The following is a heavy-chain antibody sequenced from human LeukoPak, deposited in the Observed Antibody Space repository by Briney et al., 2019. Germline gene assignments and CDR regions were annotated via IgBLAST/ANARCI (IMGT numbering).Heavy chain of an antibody. J-gene: IGHJ4*02. CDR3: AKYCSGGSCYGYHFDS. CDR2: INQGGSQR. Sequence: GGSLRLSCAVPRFIFSNSWMNWVRQAPGKGLEWVAKINQGGSQRYYVDSVKGRFTISRDNAENSLYLQMNSVSVEDTAVYYCAKYCSGGSCYGYHFDSWGQGTLVTVSS. V-gene: IGHV3-7*01. CDR1: RFIFSNSW. D-gene: IGHD2-15*01.